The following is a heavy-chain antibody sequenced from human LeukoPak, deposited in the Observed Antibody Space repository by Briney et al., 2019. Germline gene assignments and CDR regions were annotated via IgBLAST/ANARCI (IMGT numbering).Heavy chain of an antibody. V-gene: IGHV1-18*01. J-gene: IGHJ4*02. CDR2: ISAVNGKT. CDR1: GYTFNSYG. CDR3: ARDPGYSRGPQSYFDN. D-gene: IGHD5-18*01. Sequence: GASVKVSCKASGYTFNSYGVSWVRQAPGQGLEWVGWISAVNGKTKNTQKFQGRITMTADTSTSTAFMELRNLRSDDTALYYCARDPGYSRGPQSYFDNWGQGTLVIVSS.